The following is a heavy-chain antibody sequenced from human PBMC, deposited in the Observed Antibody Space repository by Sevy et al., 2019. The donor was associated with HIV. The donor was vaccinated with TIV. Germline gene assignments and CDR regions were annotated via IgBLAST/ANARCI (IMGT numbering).Heavy chain of an antibody. CDR3: AKRQGGAISSGGSCCYFDY. V-gene: IGHV3-23*01. Sequence: GGSLRLSCAASGFIFSSYAMSWVRQAPGKGLEWVSAISGSGGSTYYADSVKGRFTISRDNSKNTLYLQMNSLRAEDTAVYYCAKRQGGAISSGGSCCYFDYWGQGSLVTVSS. D-gene: IGHD2-15*01. CDR1: GFIFSSYA. J-gene: IGHJ4*02. CDR2: ISGSGGST.